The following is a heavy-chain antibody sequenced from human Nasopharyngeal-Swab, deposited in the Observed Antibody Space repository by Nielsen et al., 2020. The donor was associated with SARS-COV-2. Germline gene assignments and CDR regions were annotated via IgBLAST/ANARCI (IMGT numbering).Heavy chain of an antibody. CDR2: IYYSGST. Sequence: SETLSLTCTVSGGSISSGGYYWSWIRQHPGKGLEWIGYIYYSGSTYYNPSLKSRVTISVDTSKNQFSLKLSSVTAADTAVYYCARTGYGSGSYYTSHYYYYGMDVWGQGTTVTVSS. J-gene: IGHJ6*02. D-gene: IGHD3-10*01. V-gene: IGHV4-31*03. CDR1: GGSISSGGYY. CDR3: ARTGYGSGSYYTSHYYYYGMDV.